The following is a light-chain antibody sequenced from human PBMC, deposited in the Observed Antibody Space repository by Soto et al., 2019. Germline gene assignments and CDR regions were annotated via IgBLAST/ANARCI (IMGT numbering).Light chain of an antibody. CDR2: ENN. Sequence: QSVLTQPPSVSEAPGQRVTISCTGSSSNIGAGYEAHWYQQVPGTAPKLLIYENNNRPSGVPDRFSGSKSGTSASLAITGLQAEDEAEYYCPSYDSSLSGYLFGTGTKITVL. CDR1: SSNIGAGYE. CDR3: PSYDSSLSGYL. J-gene: IGLJ1*01. V-gene: IGLV1-40*01.